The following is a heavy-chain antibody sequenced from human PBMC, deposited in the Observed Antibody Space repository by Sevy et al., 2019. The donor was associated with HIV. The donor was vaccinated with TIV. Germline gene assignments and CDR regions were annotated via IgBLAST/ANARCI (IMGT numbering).Heavy chain of an antibody. D-gene: IGHD1-26*01. J-gene: IGHJ5*02. Sequence: ASVKVSCKASGYTFTGYYMHWVRQAPGQGLEWLGGINPNSGVTNYAQKFQGRVTMTRDTSISTAYMELSRLKSDDTAVYYCAGVIVGATSRWYAPWGQGTLVTVSS. V-gene: IGHV1-2*02. CDR1: GYTFTGYY. CDR2: INPNSGVT. CDR3: AGVIVGATSRWYAP.